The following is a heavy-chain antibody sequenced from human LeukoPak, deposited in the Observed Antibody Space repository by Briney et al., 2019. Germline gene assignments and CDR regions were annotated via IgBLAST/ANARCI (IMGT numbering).Heavy chain of an antibody. V-gene: IGHV3-23*01. CDR1: GFTFSSYA. CDR2: ISGSGGST. Sequence: GGSLRLSCAASGFTFSSYAMSRVRQAPGKGLEWVSAISGSGGSTYYADSVKGRFTISRDNSKNTLYLQMNSLRAEDTAVYYCTKALAPYYYFDYWGQGTMVTVSS. CDR3: TKALAPYYYFDY. J-gene: IGHJ4*02. D-gene: IGHD6-13*01.